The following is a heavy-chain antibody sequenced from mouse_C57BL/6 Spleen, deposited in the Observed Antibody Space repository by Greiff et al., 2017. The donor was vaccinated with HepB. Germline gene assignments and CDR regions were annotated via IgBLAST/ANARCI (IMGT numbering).Heavy chain of an antibody. V-gene: IGHV1-66*01. Sequence: QVQLQQSGPELVKPGASVKISCKASGYSFTSYYIHWVKQRPGQGLEWIGWIYPGSGNTKYNEKFKGKATLTAYTSSSTAYMQLSSLTSEDSAVYYCARYYSNFIFAYWGQGTLVTVSA. CDR3: ARYYSNFIFAY. J-gene: IGHJ3*01. CDR2: IYPGSGNT. CDR1: GYSFTSYY. D-gene: IGHD2-5*01.